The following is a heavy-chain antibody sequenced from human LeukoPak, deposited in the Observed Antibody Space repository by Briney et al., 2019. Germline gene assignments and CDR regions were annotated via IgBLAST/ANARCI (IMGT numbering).Heavy chain of an antibody. Sequence: SETLSLTCTFSGGSISGYYWGWIRQPPGKGLEWIGNIFYSGSTYYSPSLRSRVTISLDTSRNQFSLKLNSVTAADTAVYYCAKSNGYGLVDIWGQGTMVTVSS. V-gene: IGHV4-39*07. CDR1: GGSISGYY. D-gene: IGHD3-10*01. CDR2: IFYSGST. CDR3: AKSNGYGLVDI. J-gene: IGHJ3*02.